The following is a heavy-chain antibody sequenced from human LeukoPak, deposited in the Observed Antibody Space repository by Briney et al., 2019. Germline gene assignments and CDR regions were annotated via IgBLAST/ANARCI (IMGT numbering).Heavy chain of an antibody. CDR3: ARLYCSSTSCYKGLDY. Sequence: SETLSLTCTVSGGSISSHYWSWIRQPPGKGLEWIGYIYYSGSTNYNPSLKSRVTISVDTSKNQFSLKLSSVTAADTAVYYCARLYCSSTSCYKGLDYWGQGTLDTVSS. V-gene: IGHV4-59*11. CDR1: GGSISSHY. CDR2: IYYSGST. D-gene: IGHD2-2*02. J-gene: IGHJ4*02.